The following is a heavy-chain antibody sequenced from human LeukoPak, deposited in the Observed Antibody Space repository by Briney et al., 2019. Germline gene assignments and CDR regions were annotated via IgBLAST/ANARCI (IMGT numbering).Heavy chain of an antibody. D-gene: IGHD2-2*01. J-gene: IGHJ4*02. CDR3: ARGHCSSTSCYLFDY. V-gene: IGHV1-69*13. CDR2: IIPIFGTA. Sequence: ASVKVSCKASGGTFSSYAISWVRQAPGQGLEWMGGIIPIFGTANYAQKFQGRVTITADESTSTAYMELSSLRSEDTAVYYCARGHCSSTSCYLFDYWGQGTLVTVSS. CDR1: GGTFSSYA.